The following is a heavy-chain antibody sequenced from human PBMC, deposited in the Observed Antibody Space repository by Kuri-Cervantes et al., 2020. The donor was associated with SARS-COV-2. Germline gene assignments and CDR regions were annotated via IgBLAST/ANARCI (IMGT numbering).Heavy chain of an antibody. V-gene: IGHV1-8*01. Sequence: ASVKVSCKASGYTFTSYDIYWVRQATGQGLEWMGWMNPNSGNTGYAQKFQGRVTMTRNTSISTAYMELSSLRSEDTAVYYCARVIDPDYYYYYYMDVWGKGTTVTVSS. J-gene: IGHJ6*03. CDR2: MNPNSGNT. CDR1: GYTFTSYD. CDR3: ARVIDPDYYYYYYMDV.